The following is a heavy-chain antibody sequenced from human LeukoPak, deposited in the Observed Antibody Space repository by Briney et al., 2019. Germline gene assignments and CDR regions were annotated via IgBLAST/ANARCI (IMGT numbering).Heavy chain of an antibody. Sequence: GGSLRLSCAASGFTFSSYAMSWVRQAPGKGLEWVSAISGSGGSTYYADSVKGRFTISRDSSKNTLYLQMNSLRAEDTAVYYCANAQDYFRIDYWGQGTLVTVSS. V-gene: IGHV3-23*01. CDR1: GFTFSSYA. J-gene: IGHJ4*02. CDR2: ISGSGGST. CDR3: ANAQDYFRIDY. D-gene: IGHD2/OR15-2a*01.